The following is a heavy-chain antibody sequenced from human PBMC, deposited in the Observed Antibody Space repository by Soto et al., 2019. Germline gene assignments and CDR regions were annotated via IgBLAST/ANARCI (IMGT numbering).Heavy chain of an antibody. CDR3: ARVYSNYEVRYGMDV. V-gene: IGHV3-33*01. Sequence: GGSLRLSCAASGFTFSSYGMHWVRQAPGKGLEWVAVIWYDGSNKYYADSVKGRFTISRDNSKNTLYLQMNSLRAEDTAVYYCARVYSNYEVRYGMDVWGQGTTVTVSS. J-gene: IGHJ6*02. CDR2: IWYDGSNK. CDR1: GFTFSSYG. D-gene: IGHD4-4*01.